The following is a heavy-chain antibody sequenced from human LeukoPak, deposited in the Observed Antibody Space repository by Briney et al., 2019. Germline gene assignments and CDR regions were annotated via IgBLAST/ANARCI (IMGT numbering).Heavy chain of an antibody. CDR3: ASSYSSSWYGGLDY. J-gene: IGHJ4*02. V-gene: IGHV3-48*02. D-gene: IGHD6-13*01. CDR2: ISSSSSTK. CDR1: GLTFSTYS. Sequence: GGSLRLSCAASGLTFSTYSMNWVLQAPGKGLEWVSYISSSSSTKYYADSVKGRFTISRDNAKNSLYLQMNSLRDEDTAVYYCASSYSSSWYGGLDYWGQGTLVTVSS.